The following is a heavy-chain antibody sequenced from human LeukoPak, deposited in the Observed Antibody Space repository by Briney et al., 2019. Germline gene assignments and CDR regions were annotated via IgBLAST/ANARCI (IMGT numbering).Heavy chain of an antibody. CDR3: ARQLVVVEPAEFDY. CDR1: GGSISSSSFY. CDR2: IYYSGST. J-gene: IGHJ4*02. D-gene: IGHD2-2*01. Sequence: SETLPLTCTVSGGSISSSSFYWGWIRQPPGKGLEWIGSIYYSGSTYYNPSLKSRVTISVDTSKNQFSLKLSSVTAADTAVYYCARQLVVVEPAEFDYWGQGTLVTVSS. V-gene: IGHV4-39*01.